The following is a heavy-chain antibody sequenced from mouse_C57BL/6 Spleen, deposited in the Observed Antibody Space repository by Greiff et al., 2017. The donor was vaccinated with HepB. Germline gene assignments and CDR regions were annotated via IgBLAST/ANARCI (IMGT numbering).Heavy chain of an antibody. CDR3: ARSPYYYGSSRLFDY. CDR1: GYTFTSYW. J-gene: IGHJ2*01. CDR2: INPSDSYT. Sequence: QVQLQQPGAELVRPGTSVKLSCKASGYTFTSYWMHWVKQRPGQGLEWIGVINPSDSYTNYNQKFKGKATLTVDTSSSTAYMQLSSLTSEDSAVYYCARSPYYYGSSRLFDYWGQGTTLTVSS. D-gene: IGHD1-1*01. V-gene: IGHV1-59*01.